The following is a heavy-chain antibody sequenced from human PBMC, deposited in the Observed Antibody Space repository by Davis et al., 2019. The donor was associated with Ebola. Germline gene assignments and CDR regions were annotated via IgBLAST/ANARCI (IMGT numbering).Heavy chain of an antibody. J-gene: IGHJ5*02. CDR1: GFTFISYA. Sequence: PGGSLRLSCAASGFTFISYAMTWVRQTPEMGLEWIGEIKQTGRTNYNPSFSSRVTMAVDTSKNHFSLRLTSVTAADTGVYFCAKGGVGDYGDYDRWLNPWGQGTLVTVSS. V-gene: IGHV4-34*08. D-gene: IGHD4-17*01. CDR3: AKGGVGDYGDYDRWLNP. CDR2: IKQTGRT.